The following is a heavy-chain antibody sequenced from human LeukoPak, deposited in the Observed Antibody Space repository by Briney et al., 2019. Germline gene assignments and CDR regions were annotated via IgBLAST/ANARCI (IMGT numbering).Heavy chain of an antibody. CDR3: AKNLDGAFDI. Sequence: GESLRLSCAASGFTVSSNYMSWVRQAPGKGLEWVSVIYSGGSTYYADSVKGRFTISRDNSKNTLYLQMNSLRAEDTAVYYCAKNLDGAFDIWGQGTMVTVSS. J-gene: IGHJ3*02. CDR2: IYSGGST. D-gene: IGHD5-24*01. V-gene: IGHV3-53*01. CDR1: GFTVSSNY.